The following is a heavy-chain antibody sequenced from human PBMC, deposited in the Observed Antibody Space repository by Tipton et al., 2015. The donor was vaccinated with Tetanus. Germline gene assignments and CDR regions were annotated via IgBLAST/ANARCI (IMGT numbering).Heavy chain of an antibody. J-gene: IGHJ4*02. D-gene: IGHD3-22*01. CDR3: ARAIPYYYDSSGYPPFDY. CDR2: INAGNGNT. V-gene: IGHV1-3*01. CDR1: GYTFTSYA. Sequence: QLVQSGAEVKKPGASVKVSCKASGYTFTSYAMHWVRQAPGQRLEWMGWINAGNGNTKYSQKFQGRVTITRDTSASTAYMGLSSLRSEDTAVYYCARAIPYYYDSSGYPPFDYWGQGTLVTVSS.